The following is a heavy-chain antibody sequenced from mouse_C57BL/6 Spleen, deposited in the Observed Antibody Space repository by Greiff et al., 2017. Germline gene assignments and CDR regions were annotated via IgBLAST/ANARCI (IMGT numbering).Heavy chain of an antibody. CDR1: GYTFTDYE. V-gene: IGHV1-15*01. CDR2: IDPETGGT. CDR3: TRGFITTVVGGYYFDY. J-gene: IGHJ2*01. Sequence: QVQLQQSGAELVRPGASVTLSCKASGYTFTDYEMHWVKQTPVHGLEWIGAIDPETGGTAYNQKFKGKAILTADKSSSTAYMELRSLTSEDSAVYYCTRGFITTVVGGYYFDYWGQGTTLTVSS. D-gene: IGHD1-1*01.